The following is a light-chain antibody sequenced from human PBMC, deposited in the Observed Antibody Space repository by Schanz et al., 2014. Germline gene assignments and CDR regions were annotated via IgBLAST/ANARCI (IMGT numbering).Light chain of an antibody. V-gene: IGKV3D-20*02. Sequence: EIVLTQSPGTLSLSPGERATLSCRASQSVSSSYLAWYQQKPGQAPRLFIYGASSRPTGIPDRFSGSGSGTAFTLTISRLEPEDFAVYYCQQRSSWPPEFGQGTKLEIK. J-gene: IGKJ2*01. CDR2: GAS. CDR1: QSVSSSY. CDR3: QQRSSWPPE.